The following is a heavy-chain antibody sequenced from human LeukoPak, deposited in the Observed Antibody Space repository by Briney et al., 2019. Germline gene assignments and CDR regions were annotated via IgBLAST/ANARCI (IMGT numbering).Heavy chain of an antibody. CDR2: ISSSGSTI. Sequence: GGSLRLSCAASGFTLSDYYMSWIRQAPGKGLEWVSYISSSGSTIYYADSVKGRFTISRDNAENSLYLQMNSLRAEDTAVYYCARSRGYSGYDSAIDYWGQGTLVTVSS. D-gene: IGHD5-12*01. J-gene: IGHJ4*02. CDR1: GFTLSDYY. CDR3: ARSRGYSGYDSAIDY. V-gene: IGHV3-11*01.